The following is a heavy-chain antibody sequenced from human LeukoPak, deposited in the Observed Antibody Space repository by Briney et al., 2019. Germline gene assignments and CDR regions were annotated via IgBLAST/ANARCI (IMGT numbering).Heavy chain of an antibody. Sequence: GGSLRLSCAASGFTFSDHYMDWVHQAPGKGLEWVGRSRNKADSYTTEYAASVKGRFTISRDASKNSLYLQMNSPIAEDTAVYYCSRALYYDGSTFYNDYWGQGTLVTVSS. CDR2: SRNKADSYTT. D-gene: IGHD3-22*01. CDR3: SRALYYDGSTFYNDY. CDR1: GFTFSDHY. V-gene: IGHV3-72*01. J-gene: IGHJ4*02.